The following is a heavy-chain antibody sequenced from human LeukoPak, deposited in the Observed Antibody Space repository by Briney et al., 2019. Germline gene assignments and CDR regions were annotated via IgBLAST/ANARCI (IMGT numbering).Heavy chain of an antibody. D-gene: IGHD3-3*01. CDR2: INPNSGDT. CDR3: ARGPKYYDFWSGYRNWFDP. CDR1: GYTFTGYY. Sequence: GASVKVSCKASGYTFTGYYMHWVRQAPGQGLEWMGWINPNSGDTNYAQKFQGRVTMTRDTSISTAYMELSRLRSDDTAVYYCARGPKYYDFWSGYRNWFDPWGQGTLVTVSS. V-gene: IGHV1-2*02. J-gene: IGHJ5*02.